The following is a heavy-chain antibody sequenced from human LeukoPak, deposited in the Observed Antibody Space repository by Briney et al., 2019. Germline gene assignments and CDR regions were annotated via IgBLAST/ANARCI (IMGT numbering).Heavy chain of an antibody. V-gene: IGHV1-8*01. CDR2: MNPNSGNT. CDR1: GYTFTSYD. J-gene: IGHJ5*02. CDR3: ARGQESYSPISDWFDP. Sequence: ASVKVSCKASGYTFTSYDINWLRQATGQGLEWMGWMNPNSGNTGYAQKFQGRVTMTRNTSISTAYMELSSLGSEDTAVYYCARGQESYSPISDWFDPWGQGTLVTVSS. D-gene: IGHD2-15*01.